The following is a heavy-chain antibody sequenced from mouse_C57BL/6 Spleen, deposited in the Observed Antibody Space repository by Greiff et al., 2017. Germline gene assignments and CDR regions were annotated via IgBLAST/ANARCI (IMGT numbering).Heavy chain of an antibody. Sequence: QVQLKQPGAELVKPGASVKLSCKASGYTFTSYWMHWVKQRPGQGLEWIGMIHPNSGSTNYNEKFKSKATLTVDKSSSTAYMQLSSLTSEDSAVYYCARMGEFYYFDYWGQGTTLTVSS. J-gene: IGHJ2*01. CDR1: GYTFTSYW. V-gene: IGHV1-64*01. CDR3: ARMGEFYYFDY. CDR2: IHPNSGST.